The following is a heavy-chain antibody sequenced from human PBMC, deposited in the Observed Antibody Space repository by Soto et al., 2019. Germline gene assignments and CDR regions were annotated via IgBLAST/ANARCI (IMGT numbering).Heavy chain of an antibody. CDR2: IIPNFGNA. CDR3: ACDTIRYSDYCYGIDV. J-gene: IGHJ6*01. Sequence: SVKVSCKASGGTFSSYAISWVRQAPGQGLEWMGGIIPNFGNANYAQKFQGRVTMTTDTSTSTAYMELRSLRSDDTAVYYCACDTIRYSDYCYGIDVWGQGTTVTVSS. D-gene: IGHD5-18*01. V-gene: IGHV1-69*05. CDR1: GGTFSSYA.